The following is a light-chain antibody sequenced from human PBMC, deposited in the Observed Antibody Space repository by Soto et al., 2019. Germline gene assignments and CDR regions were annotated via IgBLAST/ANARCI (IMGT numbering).Light chain of an antibody. V-gene: IGLV1-40*01. Sequence: QSVLTQPPSVSGAPGQRVTISCTGSSSNIGAGYDVHWYQQLPGTAPKLLIYGNSNRPSGVPDRFSGSKSGTSASLAITGLQAEDEADYYCQSYDSSVSMVFGGGTKLTVL. J-gene: IGLJ2*01. CDR2: GNS. CDR3: QSYDSSVSMV. CDR1: SSNIGAGYD.